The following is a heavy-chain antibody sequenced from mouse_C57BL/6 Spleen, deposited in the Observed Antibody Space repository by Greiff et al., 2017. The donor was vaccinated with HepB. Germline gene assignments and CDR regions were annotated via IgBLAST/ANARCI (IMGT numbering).Heavy chain of an antibody. CDR1: GYTFTSYW. V-gene: IGHV1-69*01. CDR2: IDPSDSYT. D-gene: IGHD2-1*01. CDR3: AREGGNSWFAY. J-gene: IGHJ3*01. Sequence: QVQLQQSGAELVMPGASVKLSCKASGYTFTSYWMHWVKQRPGQGLEWIGEIDPSDSYTNYNQKFKGKSTLTVDKSSSTAYMQLSSLTSEDSAVYYCAREGGNSWFAYWGQGTLVTVSA.